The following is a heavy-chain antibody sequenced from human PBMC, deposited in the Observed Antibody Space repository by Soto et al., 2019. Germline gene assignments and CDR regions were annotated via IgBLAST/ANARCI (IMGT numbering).Heavy chain of an antibody. D-gene: IGHD2-21*01. CDR1: GFTFSSYA. CDR3: ANTPVRYSSDYYYYMDV. V-gene: IGHV3-23*01. CDR2: ISGSGGST. J-gene: IGHJ6*03. Sequence: EVQLLESGGGLVQPGGSLRLSCAASGFTFSSYAMSWVRQAPGKGLEWVSAISGSGGSTYYADSVKGRFTISRDNSKNMLYLQMNSLRAEDTAVYDCANTPVRYSSDYYYYMDVWGKGTTVTVSS.